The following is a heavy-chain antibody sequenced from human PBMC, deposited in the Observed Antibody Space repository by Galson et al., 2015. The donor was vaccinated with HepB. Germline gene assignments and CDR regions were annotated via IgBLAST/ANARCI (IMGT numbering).Heavy chain of an antibody. Sequence: SLRLSCAASGFTFSSYTMKRVRQAPGKGLEWISSIDSSNSYIYYADTVKGRFTISRDNAKNSLYLQMNSLRAEDTAIYYCARDERLVLDNWGQGTLVTVSS. V-gene: IGHV3-21*01. D-gene: IGHD6-6*01. CDR1: GFTFSSYT. CDR2: IDSSNSYI. J-gene: IGHJ4*02. CDR3: ARDERLVLDN.